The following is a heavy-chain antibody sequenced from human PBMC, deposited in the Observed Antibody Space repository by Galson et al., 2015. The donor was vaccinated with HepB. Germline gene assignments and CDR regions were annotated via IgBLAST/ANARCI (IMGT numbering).Heavy chain of an antibody. J-gene: IGHJ4*02. CDR2: IYSGGST. V-gene: IGHV3-53*01. CDR3: ARDFVAGTIYFDY. CDR1: GFTVSSNY. D-gene: IGHD6-19*01. Sequence: SLRLSCAASGFTVSSNYMSWVRQAPGKGLEWASVIYSGGSTYYAGSVKGRFTISRHNSKNTLYLQMNSLRDEDTAVYYCARDFVAGTIYFDYWGQGTLVTVSS.